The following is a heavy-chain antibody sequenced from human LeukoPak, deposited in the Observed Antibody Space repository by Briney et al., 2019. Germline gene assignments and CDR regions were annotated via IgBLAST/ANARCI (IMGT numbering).Heavy chain of an antibody. J-gene: IGHJ6*02. CDR3: ARVPPGISSRDYYYYYGIDV. D-gene: IGHD1-14*01. V-gene: IGHV1-69*13. CDR1: GYTFTSYG. Sequence: ASVKVSCKASGYTFTSYGISWVRQAPGQGLEWMGGIIPIFGTANYAQMFQGRVTITADESTSTAYMELSSLRSEDTAVYYCARVPPGISSRDYYYYYGIDVWGQGTTVTVSS. CDR2: IIPIFGTA.